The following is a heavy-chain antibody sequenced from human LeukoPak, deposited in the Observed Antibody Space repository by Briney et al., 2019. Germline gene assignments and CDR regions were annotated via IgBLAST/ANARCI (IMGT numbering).Heavy chain of an antibody. D-gene: IGHD4-23*01. J-gene: IGHJ4*02. V-gene: IGHV1-69*04. CDR3: ARDSVALYFVY. CDR1: GGTFSSYA. CDR2: IIPILGIA. Sequence: SVKVSCKASGGTFSSYAISWVRQAPGQGLEWMGRIIPILGIANYAQKFQGRVTITADKSTSTAYMELSSLRSEDTAVYYCARDSVALYFVYWGQGTLVTVSS.